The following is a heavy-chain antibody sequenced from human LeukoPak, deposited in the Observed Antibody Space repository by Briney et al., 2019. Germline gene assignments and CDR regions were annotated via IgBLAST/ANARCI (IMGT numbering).Heavy chain of an antibody. Sequence: GGSLRLSCAVSGFTVSSYDMNWVRKAPGKGLEWVSYISTSGTTIYYADSVRGRFTISRDNAQNSLYLQIDTLRAEDTALYYCARDMSRLPLVDWGQGTLVTVSS. V-gene: IGHV3-48*03. CDR2: ISTSGTTI. D-gene: IGHD2-15*01. J-gene: IGHJ4*02. CDR1: GFTVSSYD. CDR3: ARDMSRLPLVD.